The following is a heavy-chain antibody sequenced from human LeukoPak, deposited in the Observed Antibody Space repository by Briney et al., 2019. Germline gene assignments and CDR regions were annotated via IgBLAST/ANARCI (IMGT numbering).Heavy chain of an antibody. J-gene: IGHJ4*02. CDR1: GGSISSSSYY. CDR3: ARDSGSAWDLLLGY. CDR2: IYYSGST. D-gene: IGHD1-26*01. V-gene: IGHV4-39*07. Sequence: PSETLSLTCTVSGGSISSSSYYWGWIRQPPGKGLEWIGSIYYSGSTYYNPSLKSRVTISVDTSKNQFSLKLSSVTAADTAVYYCARDSGSAWDLLLGYWGQGTLVTVSS.